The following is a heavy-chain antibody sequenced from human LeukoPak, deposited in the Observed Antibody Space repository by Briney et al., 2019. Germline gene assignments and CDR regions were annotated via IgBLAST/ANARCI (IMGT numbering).Heavy chain of an antibody. Sequence: PGGSLRLSCAASGFTFSSYEMNWVRQAPGKGLEWVSSISSSSSYIYYADSVKGRFTISRDNAKNSLYLQMNSLRAEDTAVYYCAREEERSPTPPDYWGQGTLVTVSS. CDR2: ISSSSSYI. CDR3: AREEERSPTPPDY. J-gene: IGHJ4*02. CDR1: GFTFSSYE. V-gene: IGHV3-21*01. D-gene: IGHD1-26*01.